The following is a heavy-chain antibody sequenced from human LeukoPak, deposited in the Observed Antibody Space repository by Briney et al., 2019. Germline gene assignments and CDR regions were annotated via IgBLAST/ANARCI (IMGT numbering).Heavy chain of an antibody. D-gene: IGHD6-13*01. J-gene: IGHJ6*02. CDR2: IYPGDSDT. Sequence: GEPLQIPCKGSGYSFTSYWIGWVRQMPGKGLEWMGIIYPGDSDTRYSPSFQGEVTISADKSISTDYLQWSSLKASDTAMYYCARWDSSWYWYGMDVWGQGTTVTVSS. CDR3: ARWDSSWYWYGMDV. CDR1: GYSFTSYW. V-gene: IGHV5-51*01.